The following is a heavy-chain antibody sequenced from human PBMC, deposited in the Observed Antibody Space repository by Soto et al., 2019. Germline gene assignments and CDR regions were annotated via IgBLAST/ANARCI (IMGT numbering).Heavy chain of an antibody. V-gene: IGHV4-38-2*01. CDR3: ARQDDGDSPDS. CDR1: GYSISSGYY. CDR2: IYHSGSS. Sequence: SETLSLTCAVSGYSISSGYYWGWIRQPPGKGLEWIGNIYHSGSSYYNPSLKSRVTISVDTSKNQFSLKLSSVTAADTAVYYCARQDDGDSPDSWGQGTLVTVSS. D-gene: IGHD4-17*01. J-gene: IGHJ4*02.